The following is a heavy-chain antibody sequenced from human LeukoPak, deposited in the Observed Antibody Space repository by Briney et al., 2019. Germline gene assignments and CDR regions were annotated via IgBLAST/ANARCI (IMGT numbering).Heavy chain of an antibody. V-gene: IGHV4-31*03. CDR2: IYYSGST. CDR1: GGSISSGGYY. Sequence: PSQTLSLTCTVSGGSISSGGYYWSWIRQHPGKGLEWIGYIYYSGSTYYNPSLKSRVTISVDTSKNQFSLKLSSVTAADTAVYYCARERYYDHPHRCSGGSCWVPRTYGMDVWGQGTTVTVSS. D-gene: IGHD2-15*01. J-gene: IGHJ6*02. CDR3: ARERYYDHPHRCSGGSCWVPRTYGMDV.